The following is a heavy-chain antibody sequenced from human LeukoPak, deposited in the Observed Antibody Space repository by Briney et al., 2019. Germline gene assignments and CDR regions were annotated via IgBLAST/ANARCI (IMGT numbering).Heavy chain of an antibody. CDR1: GFTFSSYA. CDR2: ISGSGGST. D-gene: IGHD5-12*01. V-gene: IGHV3-23*01. J-gene: IGHJ4*02. Sequence: GGSLRLSCAASGFTFSSYAMSWVRQAPGKGLEWVSAISGSGGSTYYADSVKGRFTISRDNSKNTLSLQMNSLRAEDTAVYYCAKVWDSGYDEDFDYWGQGTLVTVSS. CDR3: AKVWDSGYDEDFDY.